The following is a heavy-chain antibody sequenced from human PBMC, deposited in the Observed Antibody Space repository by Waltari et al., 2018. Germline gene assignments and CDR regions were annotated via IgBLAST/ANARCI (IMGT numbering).Heavy chain of an antibody. CDR1: GGSISSGSYY. CDR3: ARTRSYYYDSTVGAFDI. D-gene: IGHD3-22*01. CDR2: IYSSGSP. J-gene: IGHJ3*02. V-gene: IGHV4-61*02. Sequence: QVQLQESGPGLVKPSQTLSLTCTVSGGSISSGSYYWSWIRQPAGKGLEWIGRIYSSGSPNYNPSLKSRVTISVDTSKNQFSLKLSSVTAADTAVYYCARTRSYYYDSTVGAFDIWGQGTMVTVSS.